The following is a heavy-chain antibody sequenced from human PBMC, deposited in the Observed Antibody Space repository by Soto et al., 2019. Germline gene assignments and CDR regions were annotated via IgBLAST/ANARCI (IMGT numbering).Heavy chain of an antibody. CDR2: IYYSGST. Sequence: PSDTLSLTSTVSGGSISSSSYYWGLILQPPGKGLEGIGSIYYSGSTYYNPSLKSRVTISVDTSKNQFSLKLSSVTGADTAGYYCARGWNTGSDDYYYYYGMDVWRQGTTVTVSS. V-gene: IGHV4-39*01. J-gene: IGHJ6*02. D-gene: IGHD1-26*01. CDR1: GGSISSSSYY. CDR3: ARGWNTGSDDYYYYYGMDV.